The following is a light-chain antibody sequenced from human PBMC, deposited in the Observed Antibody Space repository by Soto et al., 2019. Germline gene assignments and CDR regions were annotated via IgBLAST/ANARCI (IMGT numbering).Light chain of an antibody. V-gene: IGKV1-5*01. CDR2: DAS. J-gene: IGKJ1*01. CDR1: QSISSW. CDR3: QQYGTYLWT. Sequence: DIQMTQSPSTLSASVGERVTITCRASQSISSWLAWFQQKPGKAPKLLMYDASSLESGVPSRFSGSGSATEFTLTISSLQPDDFATYYCQQYGTYLWTFGQGTRVEIK.